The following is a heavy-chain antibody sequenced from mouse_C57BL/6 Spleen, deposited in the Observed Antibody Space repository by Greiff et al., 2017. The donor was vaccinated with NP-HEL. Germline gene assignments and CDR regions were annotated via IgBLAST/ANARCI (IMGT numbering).Heavy chain of an antibody. Sequence: QVHVKQSGAELVKPGASVKMSCKASGYTFTSYWITWVKQRPGQGLEWIGDIYPGSGSTNYNEKFKSKATLTVDTSSSTAYMQLSSLTSEDSAVYYCARESFAYWGQGTLVTVSA. CDR3: ARESFAY. CDR1: GYTFTSYW. J-gene: IGHJ3*01. V-gene: IGHV1-55*01. CDR2: IYPGSGST.